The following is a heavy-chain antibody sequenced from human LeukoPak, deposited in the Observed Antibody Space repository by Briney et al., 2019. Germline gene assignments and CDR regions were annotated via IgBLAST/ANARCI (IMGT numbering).Heavy chain of an antibody. J-gene: IGHJ4*02. CDR2: INAGNGNT. CDR3: ARDRGTVTTTLGY. D-gene: IGHD4-17*01. Sequence: ASVKVSCKASGYTFTNYAMHWVRQAPGQRLEWMGWINAGNGNTKYSQRFQGKVTITRDTSASTAYMELSSPRSEDTAVYYCARDRGTVTTTLGYWGQGTLVTVSS. V-gene: IGHV1-3*01. CDR1: GYTFTNYA.